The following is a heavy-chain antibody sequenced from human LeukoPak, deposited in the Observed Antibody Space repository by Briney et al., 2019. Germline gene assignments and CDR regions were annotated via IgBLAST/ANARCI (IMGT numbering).Heavy chain of an antibody. CDR1: GFTFSSYA. J-gene: IGHJ4*02. CDR2: ISGSGGST. Sequence: GGSLRLSCAASGFTFSSYAMSWVRQAPGKGLEWVSAISGSGGSTYYADSAKGRFTISRDNSKNTLYLQMNSLRAGDTAVYYCARSRKKAVAVATIDYWGQGTLVTVSS. D-gene: IGHD6-19*01. CDR3: ARSRKKAVAVATIDY. V-gene: IGHV3-23*01.